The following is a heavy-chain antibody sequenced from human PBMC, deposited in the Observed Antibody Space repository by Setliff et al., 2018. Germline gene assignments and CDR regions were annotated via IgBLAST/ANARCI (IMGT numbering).Heavy chain of an antibody. Sequence: GGSLRLSCAASGFTFSDYWMTWLRQAPGKGLEWVSSITVSGHTTYADSVEGRFSISRDNSRNTLYLQMNSLRAEDTASYFCSRDPNGDYVGAFDPWGQGILVTVSS. CDR2: ITVSGHTT. V-gene: IGHV3-23*01. CDR1: GFTFSDYW. D-gene: IGHD4-17*01. J-gene: IGHJ5*02. CDR3: SRDPNGDYVGAFDP.